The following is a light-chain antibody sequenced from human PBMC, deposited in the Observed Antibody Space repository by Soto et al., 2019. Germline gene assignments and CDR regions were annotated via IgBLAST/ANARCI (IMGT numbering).Light chain of an antibody. V-gene: IGKV3-15*01. Sequence: EVVMTQSPDTLSVSPGDGATLSCRASQSVHSYLAWYQQKPGQAPRLVLYDTYTRATDIPVRFTGGGSGTEFTLTISSLKSEDFAVYYCQQYNNWPFTFGGGTKVEIK. J-gene: IGKJ4*01. CDR3: QQYNNWPFT. CDR1: QSVHSY. CDR2: DTY.